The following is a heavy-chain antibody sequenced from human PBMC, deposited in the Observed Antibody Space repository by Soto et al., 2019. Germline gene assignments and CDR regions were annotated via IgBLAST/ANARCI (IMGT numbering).Heavy chain of an antibody. Sequence: QVQLQESGPGLVKPSQTLSLTCTVSGGSISSGGYYWSWIRQHPGKGLEWIGYIYYSGSTYYNPSLKSGVTISVDTYKNQFSLKLSSVTAADTAVYYCARGATIVVVPAATTYAFDIWGQGTMVTVSS. CDR1: GGSISSGGYY. CDR3: ARGATIVVVPAATTYAFDI. D-gene: IGHD2-2*01. V-gene: IGHV4-31*03. CDR2: IYYSGST. J-gene: IGHJ3*02.